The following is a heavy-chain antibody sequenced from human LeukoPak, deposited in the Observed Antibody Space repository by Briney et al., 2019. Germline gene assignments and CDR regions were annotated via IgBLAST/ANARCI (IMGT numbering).Heavy chain of an antibody. J-gene: IGHJ3*02. CDR3: ARQLVEMATPYAFDI. D-gene: IGHD5-24*01. CDR1: GGSISSSSYY. V-gene: IGHV4-39*01. Sequence: PSETLSLTCTVSGGSISSSSYYWGWIRQPPGKGLEWIGSIYYSGSTYYNPSLKSRVTISVVTSKNQFSLKLSSVTAADTAVYYCARQLVEMATPYAFDIWGQGTMVTVSS. CDR2: IYYSGST.